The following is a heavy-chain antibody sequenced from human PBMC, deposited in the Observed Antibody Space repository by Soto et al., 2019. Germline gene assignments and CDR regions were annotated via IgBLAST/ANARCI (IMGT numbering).Heavy chain of an antibody. CDR1: GFTFTSSA. Sequence: QMQLVQSGPEVKKPGTSVKVSCKASGFTFTSSAVQWVRQARGQRLEWIGWIVVGSGNTNYAQKFQERVTITRAMSTSTAYMELSSLRAEDTAVYYCAAVSATHYGDYGKTYFDYWGQGTLVAVSS. J-gene: IGHJ4*02. CDR3: AAVSATHYGDYGKTYFDY. D-gene: IGHD4-17*01. CDR2: IVVGSGNT. V-gene: IGHV1-58*01.